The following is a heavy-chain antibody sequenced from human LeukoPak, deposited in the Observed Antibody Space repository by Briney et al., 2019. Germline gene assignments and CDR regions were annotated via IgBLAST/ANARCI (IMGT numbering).Heavy chain of an antibody. Sequence: GGSLRLSCAASGFSFSSYGMHWVRQAPGKGLEWVAFIRYDGNIKHYADSVKGRFTVSRDSSKNTLHLQMNGLRPEDTAVYYCAKGGSSSWDYFDYWGQGTLVTVSS. V-gene: IGHV3-30*02. D-gene: IGHD6-13*01. CDR1: GFSFSSYG. CDR3: AKGGSSSWDYFDY. J-gene: IGHJ4*02. CDR2: IRYDGNIK.